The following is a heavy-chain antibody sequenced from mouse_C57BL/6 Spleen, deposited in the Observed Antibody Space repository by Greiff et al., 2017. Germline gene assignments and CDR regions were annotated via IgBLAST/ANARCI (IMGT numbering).Heavy chain of an antibody. CDR3: ARRDGNSYAMDY. D-gene: IGHD2-1*01. Sequence: VQLQQSGPELVKPGASVKIPCKASGYTFTDYNMDWVKQSHGKSLEWIGDINPNNGGTIYNQKFKGKATLTVDKSSSTAYMELRSLTSEDTAVYYCARRDGNSYAMDYWGQGTSVTVSS. CDR1: GYTFTDYN. CDR2: INPNNGGT. J-gene: IGHJ4*01. V-gene: IGHV1-18*01.